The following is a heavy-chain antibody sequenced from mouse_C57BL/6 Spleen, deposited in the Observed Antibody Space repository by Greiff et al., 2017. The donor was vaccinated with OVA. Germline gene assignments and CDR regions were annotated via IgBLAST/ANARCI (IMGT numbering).Heavy chain of an antibody. V-gene: IGHV7-3*01. CDR2: IRNKANGYTT. Sequence: DVKLVESGGGLVQPGGSLSLSCAASGFTFTDYYMSWVRQPPGKALEWVGFIRNKANGYTTEYSASVKGRFTISRDNSQSILYLQMNALRAEDSATYYCARYYGSSYYFDYWGQGTTLTVSS. CDR3: ARYYGSSYYFDY. CDR1: GFTFTDYY. D-gene: IGHD1-1*01. J-gene: IGHJ2*01.